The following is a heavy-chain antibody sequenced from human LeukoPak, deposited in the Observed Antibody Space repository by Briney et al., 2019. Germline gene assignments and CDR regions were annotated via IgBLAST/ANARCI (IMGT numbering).Heavy chain of an antibody. J-gene: IGHJ4*02. D-gene: IGHD6-19*01. CDR1: GFTFSSYA. Sequence: PGGSLRLSCAASGFTFSSYAMSWVRQAPGKGLEWVSAISGSGGSTYYADSVKGRFTISRDNSKNTLYLQMNSLRAEDTAVYYCANPDSSGWYGGFDYWGQGTLVTVST. CDR3: ANPDSSGWYGGFDY. CDR2: ISGSGGST. V-gene: IGHV3-23*01.